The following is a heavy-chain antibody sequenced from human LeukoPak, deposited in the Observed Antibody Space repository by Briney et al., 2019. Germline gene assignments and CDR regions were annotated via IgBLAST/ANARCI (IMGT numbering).Heavy chain of an antibody. J-gene: IGHJ4*02. Sequence: GGSLRLSCAASGFIFSSYAMSWVRQAPGKGLEWVSAISGSGGSTYYADSVKGRFTISRDNAKNSLYLQMNSLRAEDTAVYYCARDSRLMVDYWGQGTLVTVPS. CDR1: GFIFSSYA. V-gene: IGHV3-23*01. D-gene: IGHD6-25*01. CDR2: ISGSGGST. CDR3: ARDSRLMVDY.